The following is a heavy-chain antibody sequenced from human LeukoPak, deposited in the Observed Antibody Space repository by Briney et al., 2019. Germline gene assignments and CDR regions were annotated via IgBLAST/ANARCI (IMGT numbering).Heavy chain of an antibody. CDR2: IYTSGT. CDR1: GDSINSYY. J-gene: IGHJ4*02. D-gene: IGHD3-22*01. V-gene: IGHV4-4*07. Sequence: KPSETLSLTCTVPGDSINSYYWSWIRQPAGKGLEWIGRIYTSGTDYNPSLKSRVTMSVDTSKNQFSLKLSSVTAADTAVYYCARAGTDGYSHFDYWGQGTLVTVSS. CDR3: ARAGTDGYSHFDY.